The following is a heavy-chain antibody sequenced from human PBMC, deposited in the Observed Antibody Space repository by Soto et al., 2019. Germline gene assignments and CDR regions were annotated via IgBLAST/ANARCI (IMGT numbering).Heavy chain of an antibody. CDR2: ILPIFGTA. J-gene: IGHJ6*02. CDR1: GGTFSSYA. Sequence: QVQLVQSGAEVKKPGSPVKVSYKASGGTFSSYAISWVRQAPGQGLEWMGGILPIFGTANYARKFQGRVTITADRSTSTAYMELSILRSEDTAVYYCARVSTLTVHCGSVSCPRMDVWGQGTMVTVSS. CDR3: ARVSTLTVHCGSVSCPRMDV. V-gene: IGHV1-69*06. D-gene: IGHD2-2*01.